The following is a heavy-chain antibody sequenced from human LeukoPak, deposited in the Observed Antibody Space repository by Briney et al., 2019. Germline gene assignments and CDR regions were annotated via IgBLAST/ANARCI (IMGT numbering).Heavy chain of an antibody. Sequence: GGSLRLSCAASGFTFSSYGMHWVRQAPGKGLEWVAVIWYDGSNKYYADSVKGRFTISRDNSKNTLYLQMNSLRAEDTAVYYCARDQYYDFWSGYQSSGSPPHNDAFDIWGQGTMVTVSS. J-gene: IGHJ3*02. CDR3: ARDQYYDFWSGYQSSGSPPHNDAFDI. CDR2: IWYDGSNK. CDR1: GFTFSSYG. V-gene: IGHV3-33*01. D-gene: IGHD3-3*01.